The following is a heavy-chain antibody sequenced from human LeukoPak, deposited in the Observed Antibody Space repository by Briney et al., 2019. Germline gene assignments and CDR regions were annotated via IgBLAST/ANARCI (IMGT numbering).Heavy chain of an antibody. CDR2: IYHSGET. Sequence: PSETLSLTCNVSGGSISSSTSYYWGWIRQPPGKRLDWIGSIYHSGETSYNPSLTGRLTIAVDTSKNQFSLRLRSVTAADTAVYYCARHRAAQLSKFDFWGQGALVTVSS. CDR3: ARHRAAQLSKFDF. CDR1: GGSISSSTSYY. D-gene: IGHD1-1*01. V-gene: IGHV4-39*01. J-gene: IGHJ4*02.